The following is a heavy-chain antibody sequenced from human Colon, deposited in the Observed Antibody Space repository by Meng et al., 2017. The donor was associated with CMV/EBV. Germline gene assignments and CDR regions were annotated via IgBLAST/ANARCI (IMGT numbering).Heavy chain of an antibody. CDR2: IKEDGSTK. D-gene: IGHD5-12*01. CDR1: GFTFTRHW. Sequence: SCVASGFTFTRHWMIWVRQPPGKGLEWVANIKEDGSTKLYVDSVKGRFTISRDNSKNSLFLQMNSLRVEDTAVYYCARGPDIGAFWGQGTLVTVS. CDR3: ARGPDIGAF. V-gene: IGHV3-7*01. J-gene: IGHJ4*02.